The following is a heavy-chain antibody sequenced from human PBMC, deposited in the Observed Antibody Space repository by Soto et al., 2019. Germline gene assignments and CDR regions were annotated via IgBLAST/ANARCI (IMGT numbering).Heavy chain of an antibody. Sequence: GGSLRLSCAASGFTFSSYGMHWVRQAPGKGLEWVSYISSSGSTIYCADSMKGRFTISRDNAKNSLYLQMNSLRAEDTAVYYCARVGPPLDDWGQGTLVTVSS. CDR3: ARVGPPLDD. CDR1: GFTFSSYG. V-gene: IGHV3-48*04. J-gene: IGHJ4*02. CDR2: ISSSGSTI.